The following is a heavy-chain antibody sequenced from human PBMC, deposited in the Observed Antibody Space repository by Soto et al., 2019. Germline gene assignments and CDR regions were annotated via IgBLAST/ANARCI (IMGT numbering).Heavy chain of an antibody. Sequence: QVQLHESGPGLVKPSQTLSLTCTVSGGSISSGDYYWSWIPQPPGKGLEWIGYIYYSGSTYYNPSLKSRVSVSVDTSKNQFSLKLTSVTAADTAIYYCAREEAYCGGNCRYAFDIWGQGTMVTVSS. D-gene: IGHD2-21*02. CDR2: IYYSGST. CDR1: GGSISSGDYY. V-gene: IGHV4-30-4*01. J-gene: IGHJ3*02. CDR3: AREEAYCGGNCRYAFDI.